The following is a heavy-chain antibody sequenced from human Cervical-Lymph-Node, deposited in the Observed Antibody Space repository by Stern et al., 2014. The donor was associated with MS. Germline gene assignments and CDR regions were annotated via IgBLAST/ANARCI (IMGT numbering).Heavy chain of an antibody. J-gene: IGHJ4*02. CDR1: GFNLSDYY. CDR2: ISSSGTSI. V-gene: IGHV3-11*01. Sequence: QVQLVQSGGGLVKPGGSLRLSCGVSGFNLSDYYMTWIRQAPGKGLEWVAYISSSGTSIKYADPVRGRFTISRDNLRNSIFLRMNNLGAEDTAFYYCATKLVAGTLDNWGQGTLVTVSS. D-gene: IGHD5-12*01. CDR3: ATKLVAGTLDN.